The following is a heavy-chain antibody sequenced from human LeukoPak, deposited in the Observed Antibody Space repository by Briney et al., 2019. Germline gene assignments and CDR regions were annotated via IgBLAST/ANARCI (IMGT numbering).Heavy chain of an antibody. J-gene: IGHJ4*02. CDR2: IYYSGNT. CDR1: GDSITSSSYY. V-gene: IGHV4-39*07. D-gene: IGHD3-9*01. Sequence: PSETLSLTCTVSGDSITSSSYYWGWIRQPPGKGLEWIGSIYYSGNTYYNPSLKSRVTMSVDTSKNQFSLKLSSVTAADTAVYYCARDPHSSYDISDYWGQGTLVTVSS. CDR3: ARDPHSSYDISDY.